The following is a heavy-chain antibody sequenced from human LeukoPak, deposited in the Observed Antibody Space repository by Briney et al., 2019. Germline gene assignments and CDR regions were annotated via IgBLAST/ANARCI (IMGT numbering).Heavy chain of an antibody. CDR2: MYYTDDTGST. J-gene: IGHJ4*02. D-gene: IGHD3-10*01. CDR3: ARSPNFMVRGVASFDF. V-gene: IGHV4-59*01. CDR1: GCSINSYD. Sequence: SETLSLTCTASGCSINSYDWSWIRQAPGKGLEWMGFMYYTDDTGSTNYNPSLASRVSISVHKSKNQVSLKLSSVTAADTAVYHCARSPNFMVRGVASFDFWVQGTRVTVPS.